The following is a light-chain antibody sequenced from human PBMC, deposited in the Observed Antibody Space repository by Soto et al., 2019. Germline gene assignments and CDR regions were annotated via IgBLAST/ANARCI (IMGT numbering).Light chain of an antibody. Sequence: EIQMTQSPSSLSASLGDRVTITCRASQSISSYVNWYQQKPGKPPKLLIYAASSLQSGVPSRFSGSGSGTDFTLTISSLQPEDFATYYCQQSYSTLPWTFGQGTKVEIK. J-gene: IGKJ1*01. CDR1: QSISSY. CDR2: AAS. V-gene: IGKV1-39*01. CDR3: QQSYSTLPWT.